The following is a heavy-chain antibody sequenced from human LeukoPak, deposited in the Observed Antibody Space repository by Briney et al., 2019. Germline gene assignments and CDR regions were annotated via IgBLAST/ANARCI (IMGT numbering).Heavy chain of an antibody. D-gene: IGHD3-3*01. J-gene: IGHJ3*02. V-gene: IGHV3-7*01. CDR3: ARDRTIFGVVTEAFDI. CDR1: GFTFSSYW. Sequence: GGSLRLSCAASGFTFSSYWMSWVRQAPGNGLEWVANIKQDGSEKYYVDSVKGRFTISRDKAKNSLYLQMNSLRAEDTAVYYCARDRTIFGVVTEAFDIWGQGTMVTVSS. CDR2: IKQDGSEK.